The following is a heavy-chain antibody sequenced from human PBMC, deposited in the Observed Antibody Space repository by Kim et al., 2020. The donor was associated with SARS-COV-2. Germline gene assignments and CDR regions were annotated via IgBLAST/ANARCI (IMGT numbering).Heavy chain of an antibody. V-gene: IGHV5-51*01. CDR1: EYTFNNYW. Sequence: GESLKISCKASEYTFNNYWIGWVRQMPGKGLQWLGIIYPGDSDTQYNPSVQGQVTISAHWSLTTAYLQGSSLKASDTAIYYCARAPSGTFSPYYFDYWGQGTLVTVSS. D-gene: IGHD1-26*01. CDR3: ARAPSGTFSPYYFDY. J-gene: IGHJ4*02. CDR2: IYPGDSDT.